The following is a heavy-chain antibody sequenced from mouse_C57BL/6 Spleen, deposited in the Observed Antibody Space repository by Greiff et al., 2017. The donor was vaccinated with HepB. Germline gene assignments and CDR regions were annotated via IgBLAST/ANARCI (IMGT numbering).Heavy chain of an antibody. D-gene: IGHD1-1*01. CDR2: TNPNNGGT. CDR1: GYTFTDYN. J-gene: IGHJ2*01. V-gene: IGHV1-22*01. Sequence: EVQLQQSGPELVKPGASVKMSCKASGYTFTDYNMHWVKQSHGKSLEWIGYTNPNNGGTSYNQKFKGKATLTVNKSSSTAYMELRSLTSEDSGVYYCARWMYYYGSSFYYFDYWGQGTTLTVSS. CDR3: ARWMYYYGSSFYYFDY.